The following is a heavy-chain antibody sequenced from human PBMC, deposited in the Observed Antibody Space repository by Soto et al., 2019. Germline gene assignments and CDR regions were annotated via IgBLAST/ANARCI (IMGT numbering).Heavy chain of an antibody. CDR1: GGSVITASYY. CDR3: ARLSVVVGAPIDY. V-gene: IGHV4-39*01. D-gene: IGHD2-15*01. Sequence: SETLSLTCTVSGGSVITASYYWGWIRQSPGKGLEWIGNIYYSGSTYYNPSLKSRVTISVDTSKNQFSLKVNSVTAADTAVYFCARLSVVVGAPIDYWGQGTLVTVSS. CDR2: IYYSGST. J-gene: IGHJ4*02.